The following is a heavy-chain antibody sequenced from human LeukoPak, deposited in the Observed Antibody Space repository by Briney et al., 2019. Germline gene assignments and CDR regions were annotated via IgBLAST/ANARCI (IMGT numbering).Heavy chain of an antibody. V-gene: IGHV1-46*01. J-gene: IGHJ4*02. Sequence: GASVKVSCKAFGYTFTSNYMHWVRQAPGQGPEWMGVISPSGGSTTYAQKFQGRVTLTRDMSTSTAYMELSSLRSEDTAVYYCARARFSYYDSSGYYPIYYFDYWGQGTLVTVSS. CDR2: ISPSGGST. D-gene: IGHD3-22*01. CDR1: GYTFTSNY. CDR3: ARARFSYYDSSGYYPIYYFDY.